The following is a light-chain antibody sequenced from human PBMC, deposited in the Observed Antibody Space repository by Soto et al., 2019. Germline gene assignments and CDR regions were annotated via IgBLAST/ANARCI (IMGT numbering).Light chain of an antibody. CDR2: GAS. CDR1: QDVNIW. CDR3: QQVNTFPYT. Sequence: DIQMTQSPSSVAASVGDRVTITCRASQDVNIWLAWYQQRPGKAPKLLIFGASNLHSGAPSRFSGSGIGSDFTLTISGLEPXXFATYYCQQVNTFPYTFGQGTTVEIK. V-gene: IGKV1-12*01. J-gene: IGKJ2*01.